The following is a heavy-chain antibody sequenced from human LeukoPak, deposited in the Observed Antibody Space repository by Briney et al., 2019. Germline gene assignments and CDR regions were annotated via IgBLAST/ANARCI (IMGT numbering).Heavy chain of an antibody. CDR2: ISTTSSNK. Sequence: GGSLRLSCAASGFTFSSYGMNWVRQAPGKGLEWGSSISTTSSNKYYADSVKGRFTISRDNAKNSLYLQMNSLRPEDTAVYYCVKLPYSDTSAYYVDYWGQGTLVTVSS. CDR1: GFTFSSYG. V-gene: IGHV3-21*01. CDR3: VKLPYSDTSAYYVDY. J-gene: IGHJ4*02. D-gene: IGHD3-22*01.